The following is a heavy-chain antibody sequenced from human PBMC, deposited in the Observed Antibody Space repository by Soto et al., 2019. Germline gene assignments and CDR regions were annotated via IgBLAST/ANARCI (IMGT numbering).Heavy chain of an antibody. D-gene: IGHD3-10*01. CDR3: STAYPYGSGYGY. CDR2: IKSTPDGGTT. V-gene: IGHV3-15*01. CDR1: GFTFSHAW. Sequence: EVQLVESGGGLVKPGDSLRLSCAASGFTFSHAWMSWVRQAPGKGLEWVGRIKSTPDGGTTEYAAPVKGRFTISKDDSKTTLYLQMNSLTTADTAVYFCSTAYPYGSGYGYWGQGTLVTVSS. J-gene: IGHJ4*02.